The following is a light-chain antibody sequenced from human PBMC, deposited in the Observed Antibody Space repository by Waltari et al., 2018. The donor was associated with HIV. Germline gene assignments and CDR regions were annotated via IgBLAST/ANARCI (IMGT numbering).Light chain of an antibody. V-gene: IGKV3-11*01. J-gene: IGKJ4*01. CDR3: QQRSNWIT. Sequence: EIVLTQSPATLSLSPGERATLSCRASQSVNTYLAWYQLKAGQAPRLLIYDASKRATGIPPRFSGSGSGTDFTLTISSLAPEDFALYYCQQRSNWITFGGGTKVEI. CDR2: DAS. CDR1: QSVNTY.